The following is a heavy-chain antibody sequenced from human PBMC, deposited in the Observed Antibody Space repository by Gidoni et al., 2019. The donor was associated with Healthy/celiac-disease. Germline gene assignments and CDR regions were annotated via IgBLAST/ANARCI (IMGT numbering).Heavy chain of an antibody. D-gene: IGHD3-10*01. CDR3: ARSKVWTNLWFGENGMDV. Sequence: EVQLVQSGAEVKKPGESLKISCTGSGYSFTSYWIGWVRQMPGKGLEWMGIIYPGDSDTRYSPSFQGQVTISADKSISTAYLQWSSLKASDTAMYYCARSKVWTNLWFGENGMDVWGQGTTVTVSS. V-gene: IGHV5-51*01. CDR2: IYPGDSDT. J-gene: IGHJ6*02. CDR1: GYSFTSYW.